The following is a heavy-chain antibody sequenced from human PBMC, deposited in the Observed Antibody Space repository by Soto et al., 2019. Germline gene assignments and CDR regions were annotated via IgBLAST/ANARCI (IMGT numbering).Heavy chain of an antibody. CDR2: ISGSVCST. V-gene: IGHV3-23*01. CDR3: AKAKPTYYYGSGSYRLQSNHNPKFDY. D-gene: IGHD3-10*01. CDR1: GFTFSSYA. Sequence: EVQLLDSGGGLVQPGGSLRLSCAASGFTFSSYAMSWVRQAPGKGLEWVSAISGSVCSTYYADSVKGRFTISRDNSKNTLYLQMNSLRAEDTALYYCAKAKPTYYYGSGSYRLQSNHNPKFDYCVQGTLGTVSS. J-gene: IGHJ4*02.